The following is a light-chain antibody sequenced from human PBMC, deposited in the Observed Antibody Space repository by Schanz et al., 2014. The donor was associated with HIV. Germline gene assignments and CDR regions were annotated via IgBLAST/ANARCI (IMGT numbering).Light chain of an antibody. Sequence: DIQMTQSPSTLSASVGDRVTITCRASQDIRARSAWYQQKPGKAPKLLIYAASSLQSGVPSRFSGSGSGTDFTLTISSLQPEDLGTYYCQQTDSFPLTFGQGTRVEIK. CDR1: QDIRAR. CDR2: AAS. J-gene: IGKJ1*01. CDR3: QQTDSFPLT. V-gene: IGKV1-12*01.